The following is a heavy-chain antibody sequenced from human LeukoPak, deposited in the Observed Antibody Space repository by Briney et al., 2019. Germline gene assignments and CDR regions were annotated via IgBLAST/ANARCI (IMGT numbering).Heavy chain of an antibody. J-gene: IGHJ4*02. CDR3: ARSGVPDPHYDILILGPSALDY. Sequence: GASVKVSCKASGYTFTSYGISWVRQAPGQGLEWMGWISAYNGNTNYAQKLQGRVTMTTDTSTSTAYMELRSLRSDDTAVYYCARSGVPDPHYDILILGPSALDYWGQGTLVTVSS. V-gene: IGHV1-18*01. CDR2: ISAYNGNT. D-gene: IGHD3-9*01. CDR1: GYTFTSYG.